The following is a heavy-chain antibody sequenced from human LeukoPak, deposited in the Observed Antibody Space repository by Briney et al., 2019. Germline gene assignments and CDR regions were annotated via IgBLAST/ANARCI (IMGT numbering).Heavy chain of an antibody. V-gene: IGHV3-64*01. CDR1: GFSFSVYY. D-gene: IGHD3-22*01. J-gene: IGHJ4*02. CDR2: VNSNGDNT. CDR3: ARDRRASYSDTSGLDY. Sequence: GGSLRLSCAASGFSFSVYYMQCVRQAPGKGLEFVAGVNSNGDNTFYAKSVKGRFTISRDNSKKMLYLQVDSLRAEDMAVYYCARDRRASYSDTSGLDYWGQGTLVTVSS.